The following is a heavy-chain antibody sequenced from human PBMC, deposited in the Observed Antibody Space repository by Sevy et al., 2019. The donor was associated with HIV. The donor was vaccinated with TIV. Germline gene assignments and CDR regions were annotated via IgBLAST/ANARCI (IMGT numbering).Heavy chain of an antibody. J-gene: IGHJ6*02. D-gene: IGHD4-4*01. Sequence: GESLKISCKGSGYNFPRYWIGWVRQMPGKGLEWMGIVYPGDSDTRYSPSFQGQVAISADKSINTAYLQWSSLKASDTAIYYCARLSGDYSVNDSEEYHYYYGVDVWGQGTTVTVSS. CDR3: ARLSGDYSVNDSEEYHYYYGVDV. CDR1: GYNFPRYW. CDR2: VYPGDSDT. V-gene: IGHV5-51*01.